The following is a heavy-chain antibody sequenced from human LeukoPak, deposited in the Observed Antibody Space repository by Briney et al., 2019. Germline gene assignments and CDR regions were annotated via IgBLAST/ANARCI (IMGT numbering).Heavy chain of an antibody. J-gene: IGHJ4*02. CDR3: ARASYSYDINGWVPFDY. V-gene: IGHV4-39*07. D-gene: IGHD3-22*01. Sequence: SETLSLTCTVSGGSISSSSYYWGWIRQPPGKGLEWIGNIYYSGSTNYNPSLKSRVTISGDTSKKQFSLRLSSVTAADTAVYYCARASYSYDINGWVPFDYWGQGTLVTVSS. CDR1: GGSISSSSYY. CDR2: IYYSGST.